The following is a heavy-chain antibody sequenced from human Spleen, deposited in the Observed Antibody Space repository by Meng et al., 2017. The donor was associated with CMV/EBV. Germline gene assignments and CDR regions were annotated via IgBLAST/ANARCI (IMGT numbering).Heavy chain of an antibody. CDR3: ARHYIAARHSFYY. CDR2: NYHSGTT. V-gene: IGHV4-38-2*02. CDR1: GYSISSGYF. Sequence: SETLSLTCTVSGYSISSGYFWAWIRQPPGKGLDWIGSNYHSGTTYYNPSLKSRVTISVDTSKNQFALKLSSVTASDTAVYYCARHYIAARHSFYYWGQGTLVTVSS. J-gene: IGHJ4*02. D-gene: IGHD6-6*01.